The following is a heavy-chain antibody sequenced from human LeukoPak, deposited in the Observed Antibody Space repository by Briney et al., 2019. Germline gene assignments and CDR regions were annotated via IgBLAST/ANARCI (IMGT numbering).Heavy chain of an antibody. CDR1: GYIFTKYG. D-gene: IGHD1-26*01. J-gene: IGHJ5*02. Sequence: ASVKVSCKASGYIFTKYGVSWVRQAPGQGLEGMAWISSYNGDTNYAQKFQGRVTMTRDTSISTAYMELSRLRSDDTAVYYCARVGVVGAYNWYDPWGQGTLVTVSS. CDR3: ARVGVVGAYNWYDP. CDR2: ISSYNGDT. V-gene: IGHV1-18*01.